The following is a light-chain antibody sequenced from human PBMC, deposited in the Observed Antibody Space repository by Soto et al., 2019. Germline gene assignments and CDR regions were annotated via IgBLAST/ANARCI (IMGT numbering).Light chain of an antibody. J-gene: IGKJ4*01. CDR3: QQYKQWPVA. CDR2: GAS. V-gene: IGKV3-15*01. CDR1: HSVGSN. Sequence: VMTQFPTTLSVSPGERATLSCRASHSVGSNLAWYQQNPGQAPRLLIYGASTRATGVPARFSGSGSATQFTLTISSLQSEDFGFYYCQQYKQWPVAFGGGTKVEIK.